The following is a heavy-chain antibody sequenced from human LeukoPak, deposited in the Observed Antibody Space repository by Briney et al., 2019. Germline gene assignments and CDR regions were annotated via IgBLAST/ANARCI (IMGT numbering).Heavy chain of an antibody. CDR3: ARIRKLMVRGSHHPFDY. CDR2: ISGSGGST. CDR1: GFTFSSYA. J-gene: IGHJ4*02. Sequence: PGGSLRLSCAASGFTFSSYAMSWVRQAPGKGLEWVSAISGSGGSTYYADSVKGRFTISRDNSKNTLYLQMNSLRAEDTAVYYCARIRKLMVRGSHHPFDYWGQGTLVTVSS. D-gene: IGHD3-10*01. V-gene: IGHV3-23*01.